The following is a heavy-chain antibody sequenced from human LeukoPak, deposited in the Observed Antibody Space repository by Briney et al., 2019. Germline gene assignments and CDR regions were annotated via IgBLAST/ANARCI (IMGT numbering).Heavy chain of an antibody. Sequence: PGGSLRFSCAASGFTFSSYWMSWVRQAPGKGLEWVANIKQDGSEKYYVDSVKGRFTISRDNAKNSLYLQMNSLRAEDTAVYYCARVPSSSWYGWYFDYWGQGTLVTVSS. CDR2: IKQDGSEK. D-gene: IGHD6-13*01. CDR1: GFTFSSYW. V-gene: IGHV3-7*03. J-gene: IGHJ4*02. CDR3: ARVPSSSWYGWYFDY.